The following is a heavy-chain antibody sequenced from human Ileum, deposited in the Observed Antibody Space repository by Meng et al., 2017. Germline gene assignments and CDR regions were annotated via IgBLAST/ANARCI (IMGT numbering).Heavy chain of an antibody. J-gene: IGHJ2*01. D-gene: IGHD2-2*01. V-gene: IGHV4-4*07. CDR2: IYASVST. CDR3: VRDGSSSSGGTL. CDR1: GGSISNYY. Sequence: QGRLQESGPGLVKPSETLSLTCQVSGGSISNYYWSWIRQPAGKGLEWIGRIYASVSTTYNPSLKTRITMSVDTSKSQFSLKLTSITAADTAVYYCVRDGSSSSGGTLWGRGTLVTVSS.